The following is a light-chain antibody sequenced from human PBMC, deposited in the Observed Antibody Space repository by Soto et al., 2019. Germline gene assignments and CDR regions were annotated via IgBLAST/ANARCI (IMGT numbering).Light chain of an antibody. V-gene: IGLV2-8*01. CDR2: EVS. CDR3: SSYAGSNNFVI. Sequence: QSALTQTPSASGSPGQSVTISCTGSNSDVGGYNYVSWYQQHPGKAPKLMIYEVSKRASGVPDRFSGFKSGNMASLTVSGLQAEDEANYYCSSYAGSNNFVIFGGGTQLTVL. CDR1: NSDVGGYNY. J-gene: IGLJ2*01.